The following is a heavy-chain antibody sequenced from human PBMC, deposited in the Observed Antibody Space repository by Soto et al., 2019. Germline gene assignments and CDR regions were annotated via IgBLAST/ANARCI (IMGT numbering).Heavy chain of an antibody. CDR1: GYTFTTYG. CDR2: ISAYIGNT. V-gene: IGHV1-18*04. J-gene: IGHJ4*01. D-gene: IGHD4-17*01. Sequence: QVQLVQSGAEVKKPGASVKVSCKASGYTFTTYGITWLRQAPGQGLEWMGWISAYIGNTNYGQKLQGRLTVTTDTSTNTAYMDLRRLRSDDTAVYYCARVVKAGDYGDYGRYYFDYWGHGTLVTVSS. CDR3: ARVVKAGDYGDYGRYYFDY.